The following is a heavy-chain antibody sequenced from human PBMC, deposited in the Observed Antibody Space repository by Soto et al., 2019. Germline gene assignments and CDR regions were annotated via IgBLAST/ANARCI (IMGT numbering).Heavy chain of an antibody. V-gene: IGHV3-48*01. CDR2: ISSSSSTI. CDR1: GFTFSSYS. D-gene: IGHD5-18*01. J-gene: IGHJ4*02. CDR3: ARTEDTAMEAFDY. Sequence: EVQLVESGGGLVQPGGSLRLSCAASGFTFSSYSMNWVRQAPGKGLEWVSYISSSSSTIYYADSVKGRFTISRDNAKNSLYLQMNSLRAEDTAVYYCARTEDTAMEAFDYWVQGTLVTVYS.